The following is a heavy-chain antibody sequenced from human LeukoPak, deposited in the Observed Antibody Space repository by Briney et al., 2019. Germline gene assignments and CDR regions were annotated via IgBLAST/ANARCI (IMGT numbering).Heavy chain of an antibody. J-gene: IGHJ5*02. CDR3: ASGGLRYFSRFDP. V-gene: IGHV1-46*01. D-gene: IGHD3-9*01. Sequence: ASVKVSCKASRYTFTSHYMHWVRQAPGQGLEWMGIINPSGGSTSYGQKFQGRVTMTRDMSTSTVYMELSSLRSEDTAVYYCASGGLRYFSRFDPWGQGTLVTVSS. CDR2: INPSGGST. CDR1: RYTFTSHY.